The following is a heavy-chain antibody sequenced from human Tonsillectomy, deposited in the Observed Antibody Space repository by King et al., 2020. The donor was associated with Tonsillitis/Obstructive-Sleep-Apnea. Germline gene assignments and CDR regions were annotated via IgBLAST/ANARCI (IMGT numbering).Heavy chain of an antibody. CDR1: GFTFSDYY. CDR2: ISPSGSDT. D-gene: IGHD3-10*01. J-gene: IGHJ4*02. Sequence: VQLVESGGDLVKPGGSVRLSCAGSGFTFSDYYMSWVRQAPGKGLEWVSCISPSGSDTKYHDSVRGRFTISRDNTRHSLHLQMNSLGAEDTAIYYCVRDIHRSGYYGAGAYYSGFDYWGQGALVTVSS. V-gene: IGHV3-11*05. CDR3: VRDIHRSGYYGAGAYYSGFDY.